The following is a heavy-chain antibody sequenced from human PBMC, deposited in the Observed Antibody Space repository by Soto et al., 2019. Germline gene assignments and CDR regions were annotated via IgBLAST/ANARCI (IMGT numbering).Heavy chain of an antibody. J-gene: IGHJ4*02. CDR2: IIDNGGST. Sequence: PGGSLRLSCASSGFTFSSYGMHWVRQAPGKGLEWVSDIIDNGGSTFYADSVKGRFTISRDNSKNTLYLQMNSLRAEDTAVYYCARDSHSYYDILTGYWTPVDYWGQGTQVTVSS. CDR1: GFTFSSYG. D-gene: IGHD3-9*01. V-gene: IGHV3-23*01. CDR3: ARDSHSYYDILTGYWTPVDY.